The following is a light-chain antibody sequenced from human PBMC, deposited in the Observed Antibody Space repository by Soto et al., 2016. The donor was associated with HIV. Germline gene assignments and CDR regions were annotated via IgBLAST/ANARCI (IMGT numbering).Light chain of an antibody. V-gene: IGLV3-25*03. CDR2: TDN. Sequence: SYELTQPPSVSVSPGQTARITCSGDALPRQYAYWYQQKPGQAPMLVISTDNERPSGIPERFSGSSSGTTVTLIISGVQAEDEADYYCQSADASGTYRVFGGGTKLT. J-gene: IGLJ2*01. CDR1: ALPRQY. CDR3: QSADASGTYRV.